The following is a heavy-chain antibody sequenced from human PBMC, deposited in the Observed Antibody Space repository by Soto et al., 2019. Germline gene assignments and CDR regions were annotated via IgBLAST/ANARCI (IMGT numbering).Heavy chain of an antibody. J-gene: IGHJ5*02. CDR3: ARDRGVVVPAAIGGFDWFDP. V-gene: IGHV1-18*01. D-gene: IGHD2-2*01. CDR1: GYTFTSYG. Sequence: QVQLVQSGAEVKKPGASVKVSCKASGYTFTSYGISWVRQAPGQGLEWMGWISAYNGNTNYAQKLQGRVTMTTDTSTSTAYMELRSLRSDDTAVYYCARDRGVVVPAAIGGFDWFDPWGQGTLVTVSP. CDR2: ISAYNGNT.